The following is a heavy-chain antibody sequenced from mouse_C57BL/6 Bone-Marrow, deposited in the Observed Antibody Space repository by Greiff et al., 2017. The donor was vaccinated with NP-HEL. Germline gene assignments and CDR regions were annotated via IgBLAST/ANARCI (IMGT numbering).Heavy chain of an antibody. CDR2: IYPRSGNT. D-gene: IGHD2-3*01. CDR1: GYTFTSYG. V-gene: IGHV1-81*01. Sequence: QVQLQQSGAELARPGASVKLSCKASGYTFTSYGISWVKQRTGQGLEWIGEIYPRSGNTYYNEKFKGKATLTADKSSSTAYMELRSLTSEDSAVYFCAREEACDGYYDFDVWGTGTTVTVSS. J-gene: IGHJ1*03. CDR3: AREEACDGYYDFDV.